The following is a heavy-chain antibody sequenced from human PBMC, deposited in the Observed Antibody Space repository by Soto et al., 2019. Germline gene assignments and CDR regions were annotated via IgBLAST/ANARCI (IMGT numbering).Heavy chain of an antibody. CDR2: IYSGGRN. J-gene: IGHJ4*02. D-gene: IGHD6-13*01. V-gene: IGHV4-4*07. CDR1: CGSITSFY. Sequence: SETLSLTCPVSCGSITSFYWRWIRQPAGKGLEWIGRIYSGGRNNYNPSLKSRVTMSVDTSKNQFSLRLSSVTAADTAMYYCARGSSRWDDWGQGTLVTAPQ. CDR3: ARGSSRWDD.